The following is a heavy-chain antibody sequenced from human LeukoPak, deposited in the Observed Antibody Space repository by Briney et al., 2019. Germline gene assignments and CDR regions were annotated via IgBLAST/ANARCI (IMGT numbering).Heavy chain of an antibody. D-gene: IGHD2-15*01. CDR1: SDSIYSSNYY. CDR2: IYYSGST. Sequence: SETLSLTCTVSSDSIYSSNYYWGWIRQPPGKGLEWIGSIYYSGSTYYNSSLKSRVTISVDTSNNLFSLKLTSVTAADTAVYYCARHEGMVAASFDYWGQGTLVTVSS. J-gene: IGHJ4*02. CDR3: ARHEGMVAASFDY. V-gene: IGHV4-39*01.